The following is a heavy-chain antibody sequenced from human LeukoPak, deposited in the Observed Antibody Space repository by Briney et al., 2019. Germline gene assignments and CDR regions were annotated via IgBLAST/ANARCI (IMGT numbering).Heavy chain of an antibody. J-gene: IGHJ4*02. D-gene: IGHD6-6*01. Sequence: PGGSLRLSCAASGFTFSSYGMHWVRQAPGKGLEWVAFIRYDGSNKYYADSVKGRFTISRDNSKNTLYLQMNSLRAEDTAVYYCAKDRSFEYSSPVDYWGQGTLVTVSS. CDR1: GFTFSSYG. V-gene: IGHV3-30*02. CDR2: IRYDGSNK. CDR3: AKDRSFEYSSPVDY.